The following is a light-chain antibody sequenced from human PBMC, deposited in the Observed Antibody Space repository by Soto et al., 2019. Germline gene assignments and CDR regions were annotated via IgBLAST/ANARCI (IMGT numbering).Light chain of an antibody. CDR2: EDS. J-gene: IGLJ1*01. CDR3: SLYTSTSTFV. V-gene: IGLV2-14*02. Sequence: QSALTQPASVSGSPGQSITISCTGTSSDVGKYNLVSWYQQHPGKAPKLMIYEDSKRPSGVSNRFSGSKSGNTASLTISGLQAEDDADYYCSLYTSTSTFVFGPGTQLTVL. CDR1: SSDVGKYNL.